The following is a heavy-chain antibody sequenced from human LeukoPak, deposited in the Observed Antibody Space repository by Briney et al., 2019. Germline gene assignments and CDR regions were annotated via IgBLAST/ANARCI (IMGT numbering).Heavy chain of an antibody. Sequence: ASVKVSCRASGYTFTARYIHWVRQAPGQGLEWMGWIDPNSGGTNYAQKFLGSVTMTGDTSINTAFMELSRLRSDDTAIYYCARGRGTTMVRGVITNYFDLWGRGSLVTVSS. J-gene: IGHJ2*01. D-gene: IGHD3-10*01. CDR3: ARGRGTTMVRGVITNYFDL. CDR1: GYTFTARY. V-gene: IGHV1-2*02. CDR2: IDPNSGGT.